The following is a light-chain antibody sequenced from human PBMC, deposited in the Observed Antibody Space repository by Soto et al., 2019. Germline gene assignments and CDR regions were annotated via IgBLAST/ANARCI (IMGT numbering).Light chain of an antibody. Sequence: EIELTQSPGTLSLPPGERSTLSCRASQSVSNNYLAWYQQKPGQAPRLLIYGASTRATGIPARFSGSGSGTEFTLTISSLQSEDFAVYYCQEYKNWPSFGPGTKVDIK. V-gene: IGKV3-15*01. CDR2: GAS. CDR1: QSVSNN. J-gene: IGKJ3*01. CDR3: QEYKNWPS.